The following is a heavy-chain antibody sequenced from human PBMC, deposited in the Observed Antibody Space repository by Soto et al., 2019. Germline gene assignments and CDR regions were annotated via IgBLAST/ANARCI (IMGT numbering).Heavy chain of an antibody. D-gene: IGHD4-17*01. J-gene: IGHJ4*02. CDR1: GGSFSGYY. V-gene: IGHV4-34*01. CDR2: INHSGST. CDR3: ARCLTTVVTQRYFYF. Sequence: PSETLSLTCAVYGGSFSGYYWTWIRQPPGTGLEWIGEINHSGSTKYNPSLKSRVTISVDTSMNQFSLKLSSATAADTAVYYCARCLTTVVTQRYFYFCGQGTLVTVSS.